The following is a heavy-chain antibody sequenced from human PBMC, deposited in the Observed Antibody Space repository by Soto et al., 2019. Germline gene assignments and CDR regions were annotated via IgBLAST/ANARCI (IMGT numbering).Heavy chain of an antibody. J-gene: IGHJ3*02. CDR2: IIVRGGNT. CDR3: AEDTYDSSGYYGAPAFDI. CDR1: GFTFPSSS. Sequence: SVQVSCKASGFTFPSSSVQWVRQARGQRLEWIGWIIVRGGNTNYAQKFQERVTMTRDMSTSTAYMELSSLRSEDTAVYYCAEDTYDSSGYYGAPAFDIWGQGTMVTVSS. V-gene: IGHV1-58*01. D-gene: IGHD3-22*01.